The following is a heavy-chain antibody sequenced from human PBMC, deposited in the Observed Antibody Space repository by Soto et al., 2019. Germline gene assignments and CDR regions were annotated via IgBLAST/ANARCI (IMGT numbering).Heavy chain of an antibody. CDR1: GFTFSSYA. CDR3: ARRGFGEYFDY. Sequence: QVQLVESGGGVVQPGRSLRLSCAASGFTFSSYAMRWVRQAPGKGLEWVAVISYDGSNKYYADSVKGRFTISRDNSKNTLYLQMNSLRAEDTAVYYCARRGFGEYFDYWGQGTLVTVSS. CDR2: ISYDGSNK. J-gene: IGHJ4*02. D-gene: IGHD3-10*01. V-gene: IGHV3-30-3*01.